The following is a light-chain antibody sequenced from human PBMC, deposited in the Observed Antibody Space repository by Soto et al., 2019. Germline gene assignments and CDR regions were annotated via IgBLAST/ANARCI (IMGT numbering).Light chain of an antibody. CDR3: STYINSITFVI. CDR1: GSDIGAYTY. J-gene: IGLJ2*01. CDR2: EVT. Sequence: QSALTQPPSASGSPGQSVTISCTGTGSDIGAYTYVSWYQHHPGTAPKLIIYEVTKRPSGVPDRFSGSKSGNTASLTVSGLQTEDEADYYCSTYINSITFVIFGGGTKVTVL. V-gene: IGLV2-8*01.